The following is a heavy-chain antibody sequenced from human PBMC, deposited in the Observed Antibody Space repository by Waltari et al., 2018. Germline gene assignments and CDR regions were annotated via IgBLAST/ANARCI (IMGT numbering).Heavy chain of an antibody. Sequence: QLQLQQSGPGLVMPSESLSLTCAVSGDSMNRNNWWSWVRQSPGKGLEWIGQIHGSGRTNYNPSLEGRVTVSIDTSNNQFSLKVSYATAADTAVYYCARDRGRGLYLDSWGQGSLVTVSP. CDR1: GDSMNRNNW. D-gene: IGHD2-15*01. V-gene: IGHV4-4*02. CDR3: ARDRGRGLYLDS. J-gene: IGHJ4*02. CDR2: IHGSGRT.